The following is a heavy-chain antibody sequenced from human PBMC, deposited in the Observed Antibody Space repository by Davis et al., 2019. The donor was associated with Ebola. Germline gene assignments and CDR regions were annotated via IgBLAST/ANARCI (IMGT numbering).Heavy chain of an antibody. CDR3: AISSSPDYYYYYGMDV. D-gene: IGHD6-6*01. CDR1: GGSFSGYY. Sequence: SETLSLTCAVYGGSFSGYYWSWIRQPPGKGLEWIGEINHSGSTNCNPSLKSRVTISVDTSKNQFSLKLSSVTAADTAVYYCAISSSPDYYYYYGMDVWGQGTTVTVSS. CDR2: INHSGST. V-gene: IGHV4-34*01. J-gene: IGHJ6*02.